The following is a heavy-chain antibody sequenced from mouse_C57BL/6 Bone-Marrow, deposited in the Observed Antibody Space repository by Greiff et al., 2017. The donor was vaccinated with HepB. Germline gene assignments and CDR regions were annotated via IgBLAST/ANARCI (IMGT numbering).Heavy chain of an antibody. Sequence: QVQLQQPGAELVKPGASVKLSCKASGYTFTSYWMHWVKQRPGQGLEWIGMIHPNSGSTNYNEKFKSKATLTVDKSSSTAYMQISSLTSEDSAVYYCATHYYGSYFDYWGQGTTLTVSS. CDR2: IHPNSGST. V-gene: IGHV1-64*01. CDR3: ATHYYGSYFDY. D-gene: IGHD1-2*01. J-gene: IGHJ2*01. CDR1: GYTFTSYW.